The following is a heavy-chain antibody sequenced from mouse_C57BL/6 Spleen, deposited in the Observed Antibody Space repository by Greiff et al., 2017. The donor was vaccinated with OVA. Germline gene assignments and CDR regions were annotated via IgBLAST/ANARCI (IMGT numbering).Heavy chain of an antibody. Sequence: QVQLQQSGPELVKPGASVKISCKASGYAFSSSWMNWVKQRPGKGLEWIGRIYPGDGDTNYNGKFKGKATLTADKSSSTAYMQLSSLTSEDSAVYFCARPFGMDYWGQGTSVTVSS. CDR1: GYAFSSSW. CDR2: IYPGDGDT. J-gene: IGHJ4*01. V-gene: IGHV1-82*01. CDR3: ARPFGMDY.